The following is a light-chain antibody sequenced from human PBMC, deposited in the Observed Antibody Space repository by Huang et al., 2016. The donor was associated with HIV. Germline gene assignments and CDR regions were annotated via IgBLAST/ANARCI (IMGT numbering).Light chain of an antibody. V-gene: IGKV3-15*01. J-gene: IGKJ1*01. Sequence: EMVMTQSPGTLSVSPGERANISCRAIQSVDTDLAWYKQKPGQAPRLLIFGASTRATDVPARFTCTGSGTEFVLTISNVQSEDSAVYYCQEYDFWPPWTFGQGTKVEVK. CDR3: QEYDFWPPWT. CDR2: GAS. CDR1: QSVDTD.